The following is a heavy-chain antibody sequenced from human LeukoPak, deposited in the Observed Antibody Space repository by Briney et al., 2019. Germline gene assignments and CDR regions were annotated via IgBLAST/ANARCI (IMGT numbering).Heavy chain of an antibody. D-gene: IGHD6-13*01. CDR1: GYTFTSYD. CDR3: ASARIAAAGNFDY. V-gene: IGHV1-8*01. Sequence: GVSVKVSCKASGYTFTSYDINWVRQATGQGLEWMGWMNPNSGNTGYAQKFQGRVTMTRNTSISTAYMELSSLRSEDTAVYYCASARIAAAGNFDYWGQGTLVTVSS. CDR2: MNPNSGNT. J-gene: IGHJ4*02.